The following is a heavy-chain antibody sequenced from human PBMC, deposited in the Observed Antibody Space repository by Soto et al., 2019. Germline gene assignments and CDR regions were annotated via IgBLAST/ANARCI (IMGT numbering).Heavy chain of an antibody. D-gene: IGHD1-1*01. Sequence: SETLSLTCTVSGGSISSGGYYWSWIRQHPGKGLEWIGYIYYSGSTYYNPSLKSRVTISVDTSKNQFSLKLSSVTAADTAVYYCARDRAGTTSRRVDYWGQGTLVTVSS. J-gene: IGHJ4*02. V-gene: IGHV4-31*03. CDR1: GGSISSGGYY. CDR3: ARDRAGTTSRRVDY. CDR2: IYYSGST.